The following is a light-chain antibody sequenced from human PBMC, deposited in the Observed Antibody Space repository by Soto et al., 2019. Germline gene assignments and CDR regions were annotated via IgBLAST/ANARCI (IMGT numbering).Light chain of an antibody. CDR3: HQYDNWPKT. CDR2: DAS. CDR1: QSISNY. J-gene: IGKJ5*01. Sequence: EIVLTQSPATLSLSPGERATLSCRASQSISNYVAWYQQKPGQAPRLLIYDASDRATGIPGRFSGSGSGTDFTLTISSLAPEDFAVYYCHQYDNWPKTFGQGTRLEI. V-gene: IGKV3-11*01.